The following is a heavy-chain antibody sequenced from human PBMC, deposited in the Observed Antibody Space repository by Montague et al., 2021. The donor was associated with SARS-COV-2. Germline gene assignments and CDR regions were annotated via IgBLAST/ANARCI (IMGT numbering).Heavy chain of an antibody. CDR1: GGSITNNIDY. CDR2: IYYTGNT. J-gene: IGHJ3*01. CDR3: ARLKGYFDSSGSPSGFDF. Sequence: SETLSLTCTVSGGSITNNIDYWAWIRQPPGKGLEWIGSIYYTGNTYYNPSLKSRVTLSVWTSKNHFTLKLSSVTAAETAVYYCARLKGYFDSSGSPSGFDFWGQGTKVTVSS. V-gene: IGHV4-39*02. D-gene: IGHD3-22*01.